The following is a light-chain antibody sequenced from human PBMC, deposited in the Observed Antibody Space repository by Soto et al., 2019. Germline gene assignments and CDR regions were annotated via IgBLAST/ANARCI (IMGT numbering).Light chain of an antibody. J-gene: IGKJ4*01. Sequence: DIVMTQSPLSLPVTPGEPASISCRSSQSLLHSNGYNYLDWYLLKPGQSPQLLIYLGSNRASGGPDRFSGSGSGTDFTLKISRVEAGDVGSYYCMQGLQIPFTFGGGTKVEIK. CDR1: QSLLHSNGYNY. V-gene: IGKV2-28*01. CDR2: LGS. CDR3: MQGLQIPFT.